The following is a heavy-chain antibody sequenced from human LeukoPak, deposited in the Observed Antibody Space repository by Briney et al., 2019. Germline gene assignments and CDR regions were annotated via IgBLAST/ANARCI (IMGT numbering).Heavy chain of an antibody. CDR2: ISSSSSYI. V-gene: IGHV3-21*01. J-gene: IGHJ2*01. CDR3: ARGAAAAARGYFDL. Sequence: GGSLRLSCAASGFTFSSYSMNWVRQAPGKGLEWVSSISSSSSYIYYADSVKGRFTISRDNAKNSLYLQMNSLRAEDTAVYYCARGAAAAARGYFDLWGRGTLVTVSS. CDR1: GFTFSSYS. D-gene: IGHD6-13*01.